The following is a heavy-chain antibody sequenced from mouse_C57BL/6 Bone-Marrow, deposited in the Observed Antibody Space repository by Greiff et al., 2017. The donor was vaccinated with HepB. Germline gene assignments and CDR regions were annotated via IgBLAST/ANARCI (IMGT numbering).Heavy chain of an antibody. Sequence: EVKLQESGAELVRPGASVKLSCTASGFNIKDDYMHWVKQRPEQGLEWIGWIDPENGDTEYASKFQGKATITADTSSNTAYLQLSSLTSEDTAVYYCTTNDYGGYAMDYWGQGTSVTVSS. CDR1: GFNIKDDY. D-gene: IGHD2-4*01. CDR2: IDPENGDT. CDR3: TTNDYGGYAMDY. J-gene: IGHJ4*01. V-gene: IGHV14-4*01.